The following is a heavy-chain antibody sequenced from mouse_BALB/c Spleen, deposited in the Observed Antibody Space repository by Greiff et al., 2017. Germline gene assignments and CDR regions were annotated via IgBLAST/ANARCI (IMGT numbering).Heavy chain of an antibody. CDR2: ISSGGST. D-gene: IGHD2-3*01. CDR3: ASHDGFLYYFDY. J-gene: IGHJ2*01. Sequence: EVHLVESGGGLVKPGGSLKLSCAASGFTFSSYAMSWVRQTPEKRLEWVASISSGGSTYYPDSVKGRFTISRDNARNILYLQMSSLRSEDTAMYYCASHDGFLYYFDYWGQGTTLTVSS. CDR1: GFTFSSYA. V-gene: IGHV5-6-5*01.